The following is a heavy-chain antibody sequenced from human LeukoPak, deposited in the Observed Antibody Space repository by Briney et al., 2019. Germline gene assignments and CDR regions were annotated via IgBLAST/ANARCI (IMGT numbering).Heavy chain of an antibody. Sequence: SETLSLTCTVSGGSISSYYWSWIRQPPGKGLEWIGYIYYSGGTNYNPSLKSRVTISVDTSKNQFSLKLSSVPAADTAVYYCARGLGYCSGGSCYLYYYYGMDVWGQGTTVTVSS. CDR1: GGSISSYY. D-gene: IGHD2-15*01. V-gene: IGHV4-59*08. J-gene: IGHJ6*02. CDR3: ARGLGYCSGGSCYLYYYYGMDV. CDR2: IYYSGGT.